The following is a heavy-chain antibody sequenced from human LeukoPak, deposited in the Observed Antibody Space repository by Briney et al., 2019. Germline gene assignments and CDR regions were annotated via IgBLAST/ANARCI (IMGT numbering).Heavy chain of an antibody. CDR1: GFTFSSYS. CDR3: ARDYCGGDCANYWYFDL. Sequence: GGSLRLSCAASGFTFSSYSMNWVRQAPGKGLKWVSSISAISSYIYYADSVKGRFTISRDNAKNSLYLQMNSLRAEDTAVYYCARDYCGGDCANYWYFDLWGRGTLVTVSS. V-gene: IGHV3-21*01. CDR2: ISAISSYI. J-gene: IGHJ2*01. D-gene: IGHD2-21*02.